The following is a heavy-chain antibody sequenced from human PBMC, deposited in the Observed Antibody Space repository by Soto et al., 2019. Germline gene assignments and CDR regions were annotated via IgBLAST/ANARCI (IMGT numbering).Heavy chain of an antibody. D-gene: IGHD4-4*01. J-gene: IGHJ6*02. CDR2: IYYSGST. CDR3: ARDLDFYSNWGWGGPYGMDV. V-gene: IGHV4-30-4*01. CDR1: GGSISSGDYY. Sequence: SETLSLTCTVSGGSISSGDYYWSWIRQPPGKGLEWIGYIYYSGSTYYNPSLKSRVTISVDTSKNQFSLKLSSVTAADTAVYYCARDLDFYSNWGWGGPYGMDVWGQGTTVTVSS.